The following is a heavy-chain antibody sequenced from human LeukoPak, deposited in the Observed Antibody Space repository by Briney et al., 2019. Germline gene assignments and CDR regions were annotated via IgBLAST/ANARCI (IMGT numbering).Heavy chain of an antibody. D-gene: IGHD3-16*01. CDR3: AKETIGDFDY. Sequence: PGGSLRLSCVASGFNFGAYPMGWVRQAPGKGLEWVSTIGATDNSKYYRDSVKGRFTIPRDNFKNTLYLQMNNLRDEDTAVYYCAKETIGDFDYWGQGSLVTVSS. CDR2: IGATDNSK. CDR1: GFNFGAYP. V-gene: IGHV3-23*02. J-gene: IGHJ4*02.